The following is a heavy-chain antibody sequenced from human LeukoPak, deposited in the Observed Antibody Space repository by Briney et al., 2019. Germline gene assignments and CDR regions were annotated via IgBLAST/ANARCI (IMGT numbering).Heavy chain of an antibody. V-gene: IGHV1-18*01. CDR1: GYDFTSVG. CDR3: ARAGSGSGWYFDY. J-gene: IGHJ4*02. D-gene: IGHD6-19*01. CDR2: ISPYNGNT. Sequence: ASVKVSCKASGYDFTSVGITWVRRAPGQGLEWMGWISPYNGNTRYAQKFQGRVAMTTDTSTTTAYMEFRGPRFNDTAVYYCARAGSGSGWYFDYWGQGTLVTVSS.